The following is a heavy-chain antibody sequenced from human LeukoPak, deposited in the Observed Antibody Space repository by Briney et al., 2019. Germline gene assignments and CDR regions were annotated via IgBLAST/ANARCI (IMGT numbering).Heavy chain of an antibody. J-gene: IGHJ3*02. Sequence: GGSLRLSCAASGFTFSSYEMNWVRQAPGKGQERVSYISSSGSTIYYADSVKSRFTISRVNAKNTLYLQMNSLRAEDTAVYYCARAGGYCTNGVCYYDAFDIWGQGTMVTVSS. CDR1: GFTFSSYE. V-gene: IGHV3-48*03. D-gene: IGHD2-8*01. CDR2: ISSSGSTI. CDR3: ARAGGYCTNGVCYYDAFDI.